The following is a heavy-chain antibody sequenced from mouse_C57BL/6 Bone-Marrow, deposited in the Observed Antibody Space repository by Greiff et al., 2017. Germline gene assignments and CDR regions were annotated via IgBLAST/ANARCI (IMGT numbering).Heavy chain of an antibody. J-gene: IGHJ4*01. D-gene: IGHD1-1*01. V-gene: IGHV5-4*03. CDR1: GFTFSSYA. Sequence: EVKLVESGGGLVKPGGSLKLSCAASGFTFSSYAMSWVRQTPEKRLEWVATISDGGSYTYYPDNVKGRFTISRDNAKNNLYLQMSHLKSEDTAMDYCASSFFYYAMDYWGQGTSVTVSS. CDR2: ISDGGSYT. CDR3: ASSFFYYAMDY.